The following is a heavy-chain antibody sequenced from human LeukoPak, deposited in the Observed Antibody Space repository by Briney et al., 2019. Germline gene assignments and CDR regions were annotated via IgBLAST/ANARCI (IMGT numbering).Heavy chain of an antibody. CDR2: IYYSGST. J-gene: IGHJ2*01. D-gene: IGHD4-23*01. Sequence: PSETLSLTCTVSGGSISSSSYYWGWIRQPPGKGLEWIGSIYYSGSTYYNPSLKSRVTISVDTSKNQFSLKLSSVTAADTAVYYCAREGNQPTVVKIPDLWGRGTLVTVSS. CDR1: GGSISSSSYY. CDR3: AREGNQPTVVKIPDL. V-gene: IGHV4-39*02.